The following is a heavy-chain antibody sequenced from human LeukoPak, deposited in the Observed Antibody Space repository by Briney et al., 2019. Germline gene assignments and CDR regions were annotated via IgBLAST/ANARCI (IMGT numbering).Heavy chain of an antibody. Sequence: SETLSLTCAVYGGSFSGYYWSWIRQPPGKGLEWIGEINHSGSTNYNPSLKSRVTISVDTSKNQFSPKLSSVTAADTAVYYCASSDDILTGYYKGLDNWGQGTLVTVSS. J-gene: IGHJ4*02. V-gene: IGHV4-34*01. CDR1: GGSFSGYY. D-gene: IGHD3-9*01. CDR2: INHSGST. CDR3: ASSDDILTGYYKGLDN.